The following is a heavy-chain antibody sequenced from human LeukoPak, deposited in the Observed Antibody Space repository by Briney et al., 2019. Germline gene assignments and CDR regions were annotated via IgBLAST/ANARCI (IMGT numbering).Heavy chain of an antibody. J-gene: IGHJ4*02. V-gene: IGHV3-20*04. CDR3: ARGVVNPDY. CDR2: VNWNGGST. Sequence: GGSLRLSCAASGFSFSTYSMNWVRQVPGKGLEWVSGVNWNGGSTGYTDSVKGRFTISRDNAKNSLNLQMNSLRAEDTALYYCARGVVNPDYWGQGTLVTVSS. CDR1: GFSFSTYS. D-gene: IGHD4-23*01.